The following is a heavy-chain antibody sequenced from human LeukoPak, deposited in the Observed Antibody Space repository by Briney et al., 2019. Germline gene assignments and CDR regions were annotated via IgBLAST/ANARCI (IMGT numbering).Heavy chain of an antibody. CDR2: IIPIFGTA. CDR1: GGTFSSYA. D-gene: IGHD2-2*01. J-gene: IGHJ4*02. V-gene: IGHV1-69*06. Sequence: SVKVSCKASGGTFSSYAVSWVRQAPGQGLEWLGGIIPIFGTANYAQKFQGRVTITADKSTSTAYMELSSLRSEDTAVYYCAGTPTRDCSSTSCYQFDYWGQGTLVTVSS. CDR3: AGTPTRDCSSTSCYQFDY.